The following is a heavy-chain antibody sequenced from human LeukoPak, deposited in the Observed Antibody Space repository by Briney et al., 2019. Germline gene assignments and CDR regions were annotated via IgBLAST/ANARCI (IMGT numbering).Heavy chain of an antibody. CDR2: INPSGGST. CDR1: GYTFTSYY. D-gene: IGHD1-26*01. Sequence: ASVKVSCKASGYTFTSYYMHWVRQAPGQGLEWMGIINPSGGSTSYAQKFQGRITMTSDTSTSAVYMELSSLRSEDTAVYYCARNSGSGLDYWGQGTLVTVSS. J-gene: IGHJ4*02. CDR3: ARNSGSGLDY. V-gene: IGHV1-46*01.